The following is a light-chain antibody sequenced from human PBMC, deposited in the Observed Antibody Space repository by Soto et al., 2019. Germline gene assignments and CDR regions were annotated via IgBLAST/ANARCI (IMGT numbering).Light chain of an antibody. CDR1: SSDVGAYNF. CDR2: DVC. CDR3: SSYTSRSTLV. J-gene: IGLJ2*01. V-gene: IGLV2-14*01. Sequence: QSVLTQPASVSGSPGQSITISCTGTSSDVGAYNFFAWYQKYPGKVPKVMIYDVCHRPSWVSNRVSFSTSGNTDSLPISGIQGEDEADYSCSSYTSRSTLVLGGGTKLTGL.